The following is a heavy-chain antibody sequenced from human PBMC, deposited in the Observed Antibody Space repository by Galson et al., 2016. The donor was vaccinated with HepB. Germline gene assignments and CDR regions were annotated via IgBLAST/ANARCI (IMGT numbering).Heavy chain of an antibody. CDR3: ARGLPFHSSGWYFDS. D-gene: IGHD6-19*01. CDR1: GFIFSNYN. Sequence: SLRLSCAASGFIFSNYNMNWVRQAPGKGMEWVSYVSPNGNTKYYADSVKGRFSISKDNAKNSLSLQMTSLRDDDTAVYYCARGLPFHSSGWYFDSWGQGILDTVSS. V-gene: IGHV3-48*02. CDR2: VSPNGNTK. J-gene: IGHJ4*02.